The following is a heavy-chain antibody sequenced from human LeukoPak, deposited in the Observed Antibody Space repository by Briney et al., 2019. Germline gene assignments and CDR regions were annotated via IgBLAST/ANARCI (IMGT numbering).Heavy chain of an antibody. CDR1: GGSISSSSYY. CDR3: ARVPLLYSYRPPYYYYYMDV. Sequence: SETLSLTCTVSGGSISSSSYYWGWIRQPPGKGLEWIGSIYYSGSTNYNPSLKSRVTISVDTSKNQFSLKLSSVTAADTAVYYCARVPLLYSYRPPYYYYYMDVWGKGTTVTVSS. V-gene: IGHV4-39*07. D-gene: IGHD5-18*01. J-gene: IGHJ6*03. CDR2: IYYSGST.